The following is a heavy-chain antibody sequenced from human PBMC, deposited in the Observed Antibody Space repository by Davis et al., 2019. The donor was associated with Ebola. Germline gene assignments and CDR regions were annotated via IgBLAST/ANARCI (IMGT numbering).Heavy chain of an antibody. Sequence: SETLSLTCTVSGGSISSYYWNWIRQPPGKGLEWIGYIYYSGSTNYNPSLKSRVSISVDTSKNQFSLKLSSVTAADTAVYYCARDREGGSSWGIIDPWGQGTLVTVSS. CDR2: IYYSGST. CDR1: GGSISSYY. J-gene: IGHJ5*02. V-gene: IGHV4-59*01. CDR3: ARDREGGSSWGIIDP. D-gene: IGHD6-6*01.